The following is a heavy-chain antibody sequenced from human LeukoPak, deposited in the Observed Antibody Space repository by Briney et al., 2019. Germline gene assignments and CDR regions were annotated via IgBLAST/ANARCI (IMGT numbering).Heavy chain of an antibody. CDR1: GFTFDTYG. CDR2: ISTSGSTI. V-gene: IGHV3-48*01. Sequence: HPGGSLRLSCAASGFTFDTYGMNWVRQAPGRGLEWVSYISTSGSTIYYADSMKGRFTISRDNAKNSLYLQMNSLRAEDTAVYYCARDDCSSTSCAKHPNWFDPWGQGTLVTVSS. J-gene: IGHJ5*02. D-gene: IGHD2-2*01. CDR3: ARDDCSSTSCAKHPNWFDP.